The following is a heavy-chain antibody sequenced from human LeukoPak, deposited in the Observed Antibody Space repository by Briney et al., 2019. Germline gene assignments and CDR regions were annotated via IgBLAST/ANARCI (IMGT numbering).Heavy chain of an antibody. CDR3: AKERPLYDSSGYYYSGAFDI. CDR2: ISYDGSNK. D-gene: IGHD3-22*01. V-gene: IGHV3-30*04. CDR1: GFTFSSYA. J-gene: IGHJ3*02. Sequence: GGSLRLSCAASGFTFSSYAVHWVRQAPGKGLEWVAVISYDGSNKYYADSVKGRFTISRDNSKNTLYLQMNSLRAEDTAVYYCAKERPLYDSSGYYYSGAFDIWGQGTMVTVSS.